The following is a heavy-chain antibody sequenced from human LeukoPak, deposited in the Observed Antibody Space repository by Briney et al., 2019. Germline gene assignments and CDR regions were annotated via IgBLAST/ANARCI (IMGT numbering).Heavy chain of an antibody. D-gene: IGHD6-13*01. CDR1: GFTFGNYA. CDR3: AKSRHEQQFFTFDS. V-gene: IGHV3-23*01. CDR2: ITGRGGST. J-gene: IGHJ4*02. Sequence: PGGSLRLSCAASGFTFGNYAMTWVRQAPGEGLEWVSAITGRGGSTFYADCVKGLFTISRDSSKNTLYLQMNSLRGEYTAIYYCAKSRHEQQFFTFDSWGQGTLVTVSS.